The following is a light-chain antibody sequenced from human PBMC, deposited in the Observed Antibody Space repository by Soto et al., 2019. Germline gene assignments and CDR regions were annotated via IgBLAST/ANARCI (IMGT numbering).Light chain of an antibody. V-gene: IGKV3D-20*02. CDR1: QSVSSRY. Sequence: EIVLTQSPGTLSLSPGERATLSCRASQSVSSRYLAGYQQHPGQAPRLLIYGASSRATGLPARFSASGSGTDFTLTISSLEPEDFATYYCHQRQSWPRTFGPGTKVDIK. J-gene: IGKJ1*01. CDR3: HQRQSWPRT. CDR2: GAS.